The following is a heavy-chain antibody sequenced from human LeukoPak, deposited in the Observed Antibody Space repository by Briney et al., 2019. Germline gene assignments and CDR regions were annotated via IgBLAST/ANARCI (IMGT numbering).Heavy chain of an antibody. CDR2: ISWNSGSI. CDR3: AKGRGAVAGTGFDY. D-gene: IGHD6-19*01. CDR1: GFTFDDYA. Sequence: GRSLRLSCAASGFTFDDYAMHWVRQAPGKGLEWVSGISWNSGSIGYADSVKGRFTISRDNAKNSLYLQMNSLRAEDMALYYCAKGRGAVAGTGFDYWGQGTLVTVSS. V-gene: IGHV3-9*03. J-gene: IGHJ4*02.